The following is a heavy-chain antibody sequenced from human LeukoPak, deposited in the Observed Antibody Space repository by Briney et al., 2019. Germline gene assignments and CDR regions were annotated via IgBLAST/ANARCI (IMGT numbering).Heavy chain of an antibody. J-gene: IGHJ4*02. CDR3: ARESYSGSSPFDY. CDR1: GFTFSSYS. CDR2: ISSSSSTI. Sequence: AGGSLRLSCAASGFTFSSYSMNWVRQAPGKGLEWVSYISSSSSTIYYADSVKGRFTISRDNAKNSLYLQMNSLRAEDTAVYYCARESYSGSSPFDYWGQGTLVTVSS. D-gene: IGHD1-26*01. V-gene: IGHV3-48*04.